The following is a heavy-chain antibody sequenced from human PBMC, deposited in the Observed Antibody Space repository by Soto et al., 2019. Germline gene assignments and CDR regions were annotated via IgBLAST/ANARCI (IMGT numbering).Heavy chain of an antibody. J-gene: IGHJ4*02. V-gene: IGHV3-21*01. Sequence: GGSLRLSCAASGFTFSSYSMNWVRQAPGKGLEWVSSISSSSSYIYYADSVKGRFTISRDNAKNSLYLQMNSLRAEDMAVYYCARDDRGDPAGFDYWGQGTLVTVSS. CDR1: GFTFSSYS. CDR2: ISSSSSYI. CDR3: ARDDRGDPAGFDY. D-gene: IGHD3-22*01.